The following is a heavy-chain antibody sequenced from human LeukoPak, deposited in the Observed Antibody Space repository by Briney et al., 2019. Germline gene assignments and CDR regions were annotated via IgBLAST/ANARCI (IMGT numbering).Heavy chain of an antibody. CDR2: INYSGST. V-gene: IGHV4-34*01. Sequence: KPSETLSLTCGVYVGSLSGYWWSWIRQPPGKGLEWIGEINYSGSTNYNPSLKSRVTISVDTSNNQFSLKLSSVTAADTAVYYCARIDRAVAGTIDYWGQGTLVTVSS. CDR1: VGSLSGYW. J-gene: IGHJ4*02. CDR3: ARIDRAVAGTIDY. D-gene: IGHD6-19*01.